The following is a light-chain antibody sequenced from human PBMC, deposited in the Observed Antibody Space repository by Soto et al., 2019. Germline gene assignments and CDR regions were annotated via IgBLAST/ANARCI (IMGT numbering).Light chain of an antibody. CDR1: SSNIGSKT. CDR3: AAWDASLNGYV. J-gene: IGLJ1*01. CDR2: NSY. V-gene: IGLV1-44*01. Sequence: QCVLTQPPSASGTPGQRVTISCSGSSSNIGSKTVNWYQQLPGTVPKLLIYNSYQRPSGVPDRFSGSKSGTSASLAISGLQSEDEADYYCAAWDASLNGYVFGAGTKVTVL.